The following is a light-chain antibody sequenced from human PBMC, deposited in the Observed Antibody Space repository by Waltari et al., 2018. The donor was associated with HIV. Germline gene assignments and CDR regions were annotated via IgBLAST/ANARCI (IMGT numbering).Light chain of an antibody. CDR3: QQFYGAVYT. CDR1: QSVLYSSNNRDY. J-gene: IGKJ2*01. Sequence: DIVMTQTPNSLAVSLGERATLNCKSSQSVLYSSNNRDYLAWYQQGPGQPPKLLIYGASTREYGVPDRFSGSGSGTDFNLTISSLRAEDVAVYYCQQFYGAVYTFGQGTRLEIK. CDR2: GAS. V-gene: IGKV4-1*01.